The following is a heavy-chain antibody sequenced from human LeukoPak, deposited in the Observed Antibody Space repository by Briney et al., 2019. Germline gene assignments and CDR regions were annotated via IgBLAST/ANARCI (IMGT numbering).Heavy chain of an antibody. J-gene: IGHJ4*01. CDR2: ISSSSSNK. Sequence: GGSLRLSCAASGFTFSSYGMNWVRQAPWKGLEWVSDISSSSSNKYYADSVKGRFTISRDNAKNSLYLQMNSLRAEDTAVYYCARGRFHLDSSGYSSFYHWGHGTLVTVSS. CDR1: GFTFSSYG. CDR3: ARGRFHLDSSGYSSFYH. V-gene: IGHV3-48*01. D-gene: IGHD3-22*01.